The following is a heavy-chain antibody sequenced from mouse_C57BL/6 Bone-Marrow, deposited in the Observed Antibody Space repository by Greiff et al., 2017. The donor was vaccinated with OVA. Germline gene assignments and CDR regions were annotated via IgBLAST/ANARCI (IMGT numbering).Heavy chain of an antibody. Sequence: QVQLKQPGAELVKPGASVKMSCKASGYTFTSYWITWVKQRPGQGLEWIGDIYPGSGSTNYNEKFQSKATLTVDTSSSTAYMQLSSLTSEDSAVYYCASPGRAMDYWGQGTSVTVSS. CDR1: GYTFTSYW. J-gene: IGHJ4*01. V-gene: IGHV1-55*01. CDR3: ASPGRAMDY. CDR2: IYPGSGST.